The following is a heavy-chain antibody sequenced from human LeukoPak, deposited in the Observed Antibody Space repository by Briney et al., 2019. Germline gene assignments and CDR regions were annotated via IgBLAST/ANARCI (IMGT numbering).Heavy chain of an antibody. CDR3: TKDPNGDYVGAFEP. D-gene: IGHD4-17*01. Sequence: PGGPLRLSCAASGFSFSSFAMTWVRQAPGKGLEWVSSITGGHYPTYNTDSVKGRFTISRDNSKNTLYLQMNSLRADDTAVYYCTKDPNGDYVGAFEPWGQGTLVTVSS. J-gene: IGHJ5*02. CDR2: ITGGHYPT. V-gene: IGHV3-23*01. CDR1: GFSFSSFA.